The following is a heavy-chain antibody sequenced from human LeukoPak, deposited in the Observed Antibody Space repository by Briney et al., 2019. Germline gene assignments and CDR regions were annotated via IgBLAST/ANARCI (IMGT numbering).Heavy chain of an antibody. J-gene: IGHJ4*02. D-gene: IGHD6-19*01. V-gene: IGHV3-9*01. CDR2: ISWNSGSI. Sequence: GGSLRLSCAASGFTFDDYAMHWVRQAPGKGLEWVSGISWNSGSIGYADSVKGRFTISRDNAKNSPYLQMNSLRAEDTALYYCAKGYRIAVAGLFDYWGQGTLVTVSS. CDR3: AKGYRIAVAGLFDY. CDR1: GFTFDDYA.